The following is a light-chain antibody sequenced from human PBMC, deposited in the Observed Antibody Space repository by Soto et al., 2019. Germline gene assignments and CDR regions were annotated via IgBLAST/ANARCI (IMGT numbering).Light chain of an antibody. CDR3: QQYNYWPPT. V-gene: IGKV3-15*01. J-gene: IGKJ3*01. CDR1: QSVRSN. Sequence: EIVMTQSPPTLSVSPGERATLSCRASQSVRSNLAWYQQKPGQAPRLLISDASARATGVPARFSGSGSGTEFTLTISSLQSEDFAVYSCQQYNYWPPTFGPGTKVEIQ. CDR2: DAS.